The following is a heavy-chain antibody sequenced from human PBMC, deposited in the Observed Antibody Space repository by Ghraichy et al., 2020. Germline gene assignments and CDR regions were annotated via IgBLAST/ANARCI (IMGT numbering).Heavy chain of an antibody. V-gene: IGHV3-30*18. D-gene: IGHD2-21*01. CDR3: AKDYDAHCGGECSFFDY. Sequence: LSLTCAASGFTFRSYGVHWVRQAPGKGLEWVALTSYDGSNKYYADSVKGRFTISRDNSKNTLYLQMDSLRAEDTAVYYCAKDYDAHCGGECSFFDYWGQGTLVTVSS. CDR2: TSYDGSNK. CDR1: GFTFRSYG. J-gene: IGHJ4*02.